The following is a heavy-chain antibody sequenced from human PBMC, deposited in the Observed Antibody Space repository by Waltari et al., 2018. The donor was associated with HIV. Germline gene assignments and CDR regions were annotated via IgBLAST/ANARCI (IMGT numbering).Heavy chain of an antibody. V-gene: IGHV4-30-4*08. D-gene: IGHD3-22*01. CDR2: IYYNENT. Sequence: QVQLQESGPGLVKPSQTLSLTCTVSGGSVSSRDYYWNWFRQPPGKGLEWIGYIYYNENTYYNPSLKSRLTISLDRSKSQFSLKLSSVTAADTAVYYCARSRHDYYDSSGYYRGALDIWGQGTMVPVSS. J-gene: IGHJ3*02. CDR1: GGSVSSRDYY. CDR3: ARSRHDYYDSSGYYRGALDI.